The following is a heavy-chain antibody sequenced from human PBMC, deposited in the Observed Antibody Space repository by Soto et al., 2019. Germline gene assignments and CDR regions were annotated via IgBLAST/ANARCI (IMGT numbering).Heavy chain of an antibody. CDR2: IHSDGSST. D-gene: IGHD1-26*01. J-gene: IGHJ3*01. V-gene: IGHV3-74*01. CDR1: GFTFSYSG. Sequence: EVQLVESGGGLVQPGESLRLPCEASGFTFSYSGRHWFRQAPGKGLVWVSRIHSDGSSTTYADSVKGRFTISRDNARNTLYLQMNSLRAEDTAVYYCARGDRGAFDLWGQGTVVTVSS. CDR3: ARGDRGAFDL.